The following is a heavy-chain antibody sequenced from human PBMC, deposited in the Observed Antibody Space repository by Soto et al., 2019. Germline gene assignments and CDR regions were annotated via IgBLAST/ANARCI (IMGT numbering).Heavy chain of an antibody. CDR3: ATSDPYYYDISGSAFDY. Sequence: QVQLVESGGGVVQPGRSLRLSCAASGFTFSSYGMHWVRQAPGKGLEWVAVISYDGSNKYYADSVKGRFTISRDNSKNTLYLQINSLRAEDTAVYYCATSDPYYYDISGSAFDYWGQGTLVTVST. D-gene: IGHD3-22*01. J-gene: IGHJ4*02. CDR2: ISYDGSNK. CDR1: GFTFSSYG. V-gene: IGHV3-30*03.